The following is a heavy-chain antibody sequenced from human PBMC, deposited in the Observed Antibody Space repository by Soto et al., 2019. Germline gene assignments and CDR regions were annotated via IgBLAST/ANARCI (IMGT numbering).Heavy chain of an antibody. J-gene: IGHJ4*02. CDR3: ARGGSMVTESYFDM. CDR2: MNPDSGVT. D-gene: IGHD3-22*01. CDR1: GYTFADFY. V-gene: IGHV1-2*02. Sequence: GQLVQSGAEVKGPGASIRVSCKTSGYTFADFYIHWVRQAPGQGLEWMGWMNPDSGVTDLAQKFRGRVTMARDTSTKTAYLALDRLTSEDEGVYYCARGGSMVTESYFDMWGQGTLVTVSS.